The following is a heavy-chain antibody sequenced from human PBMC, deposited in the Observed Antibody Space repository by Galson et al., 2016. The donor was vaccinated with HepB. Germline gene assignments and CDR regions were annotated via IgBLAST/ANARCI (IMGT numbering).Heavy chain of an antibody. V-gene: IGHV3-23*01. D-gene: IGHD3-10*01. CDR1: GFTFKYHA. J-gene: IGHJ5*02. CDR3: ARMLISGSPLDP. CDR2: ISDGGTA. Sequence: SLRLSCAAFGFTFKYHAMSWVRQAPGSGLEWVAVISDGGTAHYADSVKGRFTISRDNSKNTLYLQMNRLRVEDTAVYYCARMLISGSPLDPWGQGTLVAVSS.